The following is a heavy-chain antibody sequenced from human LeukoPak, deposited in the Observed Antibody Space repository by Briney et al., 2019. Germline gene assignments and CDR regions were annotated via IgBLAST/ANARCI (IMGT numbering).Heavy chain of an antibody. V-gene: IGHV4-59*01. CDR3: ARGRGAAYGSGSYPVHYYMDV. CDR2: IYDSRST. Sequence: SETLSLTCTVSGGSISSYYWSWIRQPPGKGLEWIGYIYDSRSTNYNPSLKSRVTISVDTSKNQFSLKMSSGIAADTAVYYCARGRGAAYGSGSYPVHYYMDVWGKGTTVTISS. D-gene: IGHD3-10*01. CDR1: GGSISSYY. J-gene: IGHJ6*03.